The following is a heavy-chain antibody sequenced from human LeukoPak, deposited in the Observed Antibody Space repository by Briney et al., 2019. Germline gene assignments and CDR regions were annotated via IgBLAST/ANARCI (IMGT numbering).Heavy chain of an antibody. CDR1: GGSITNYY. CDR2: ISTSGST. D-gene: IGHD3-10*01. CDR3: ARDVYYYGSGSYTPYYFDY. J-gene: IGHJ4*02. V-gene: IGHV4-4*08. Sequence: SETLSLTCTVSGGSITNYYWTWIRQPPGKGLEWIGYISTSGSTNYNPSLKSRVTMSVDTSKNQFSLKLSSVTAADTAVYYCARDVYYYGSGSYTPYYFDYWGQGTLVTVSS.